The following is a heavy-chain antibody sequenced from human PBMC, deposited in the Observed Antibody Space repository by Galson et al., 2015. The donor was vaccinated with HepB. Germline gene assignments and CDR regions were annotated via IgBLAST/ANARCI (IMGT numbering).Heavy chain of an antibody. CDR3: ASGSSSWYATPFDY. CDR1: GYTFTGYY. CDR2: INPNIGGT. V-gene: IGHV1-2*02. Sequence: VKVSCKASGYTFTGYYIHWVRQAPGQGLEWMGWINPNIGGTNYAQKFQGRVTMTRDASISTSYMELSSLRSDDTAVYYCASGSSSWYATPFDYWGQGTLVTVSS. D-gene: IGHD6-13*01. J-gene: IGHJ4*02.